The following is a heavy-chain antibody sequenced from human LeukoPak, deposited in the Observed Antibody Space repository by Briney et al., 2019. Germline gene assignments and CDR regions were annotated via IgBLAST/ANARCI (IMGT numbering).Heavy chain of an antibody. V-gene: IGHV3-21*01. CDR2: ISDDGTYI. CDR3: ARPAFYASGNYYAKGTDF. CDR1: GFTFSGYT. J-gene: IGHJ4*02. Sequence: GGSLRLSCAASGFTFSGYTMNWVRQAAGKGLEWVSSISDDGTYIFYADSVKGRFTISRDNAENSLYLQMNSLRAEDTPVYYCARPAFYASGNYYAKGTDFWGQGTLVTVSS. D-gene: IGHD3-10*01.